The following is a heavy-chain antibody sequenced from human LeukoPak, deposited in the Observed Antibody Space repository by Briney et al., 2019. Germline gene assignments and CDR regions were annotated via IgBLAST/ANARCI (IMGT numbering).Heavy chain of an antibody. Sequence: PGGSLRPSCAASGVTFSSYGRHWVRQAPAKGLEWVAVISYDGSNKYYADSVKGRFTISRDNSKNTLYLQMNSLRAEDTAVYYCAKDLGGSDGYNRGDAFDIWGQGTMVTVSS. V-gene: IGHV3-30*18. CDR3: AKDLGGSDGYNRGDAFDI. D-gene: IGHD5-24*01. CDR1: GVTFSSYG. CDR2: ISYDGSNK. J-gene: IGHJ3*02.